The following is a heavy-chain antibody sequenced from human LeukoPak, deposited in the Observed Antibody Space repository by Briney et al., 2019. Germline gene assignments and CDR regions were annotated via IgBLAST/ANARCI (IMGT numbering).Heavy chain of an antibody. CDR1: GFTFSSYG. CDR3: AKDNTGYSYGLGYFDL. J-gene: IGHJ2*01. CDR2: ISYDGRNK. D-gene: IGHD5-18*01. Sequence: GRALRLSCAASGFTFSSYGMHWVRQAPGKGLEWVAVISYDGRNKYYADSVKGRFTISRDNSKNTLYLQMNSLRAEDTAVYYCAKDNTGYSYGLGYFDLWGRGTLVTVSS. V-gene: IGHV3-30*18.